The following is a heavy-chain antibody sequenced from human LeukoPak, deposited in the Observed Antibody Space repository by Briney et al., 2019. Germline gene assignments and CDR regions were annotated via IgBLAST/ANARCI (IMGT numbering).Heavy chain of an antibody. D-gene: IGHD5-18*01. CDR1: GFTFRNYA. CDR3: TVDTAMVRYYFDY. V-gene: IGHV3-23*01. Sequence: GGSLRLSCAASGFTFRNYAMSWVRQGPGKGLEWVSGISGSGGGTYYADSVKGRFTISRDNSKNTLYLQMNSLRAEDTAVYYCTVDTAMVRYYFDYWGQGTLVTVSS. J-gene: IGHJ4*02. CDR2: ISGSGGGT.